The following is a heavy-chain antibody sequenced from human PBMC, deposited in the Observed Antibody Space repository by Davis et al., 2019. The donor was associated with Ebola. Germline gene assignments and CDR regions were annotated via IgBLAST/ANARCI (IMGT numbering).Heavy chain of an antibody. Sequence: GESLKISCAASGFIVSDKYMSWVRQAPGKGLEWVSGIGGSGDRIYYADSVKGRFTISRDNSKNTLYLQMNSLRAEDTAVYYCAKGYDFWSGNYDYWGQGTLVTVSS. J-gene: IGHJ4*02. CDR2: IGGSGDRI. D-gene: IGHD3-3*01. CDR3: AKGYDFWSGNYDY. V-gene: IGHV3-23*01. CDR1: GFIVSDKY.